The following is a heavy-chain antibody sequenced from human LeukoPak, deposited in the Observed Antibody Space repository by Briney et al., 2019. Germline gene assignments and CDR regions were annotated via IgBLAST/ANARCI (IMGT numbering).Heavy chain of an antibody. D-gene: IGHD6-13*01. CDR3: ILGYSSSRYGAFDI. V-gene: IGHV1-3*01. Sequence: ASVKVSCKASGYTFTSYAMHWVRQAPGQRLEWMGWINAGNGNTKYSQKFQGRVTITRDTSASTAYMELSSLRSEDTAVYYCILGYSSSRYGAFDIWGQGTMVTVSS. J-gene: IGHJ3*02. CDR2: INAGNGNT. CDR1: GYTFTSYA.